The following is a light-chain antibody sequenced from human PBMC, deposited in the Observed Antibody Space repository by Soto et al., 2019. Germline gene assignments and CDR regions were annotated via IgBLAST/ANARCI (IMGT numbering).Light chain of an antibody. V-gene: IGLV2-11*01. J-gene: IGLJ3*02. CDR2: DIN. CDR3: CSYAGLYSWV. CDR1: SSDVGSWNY. Sequence: QSALTQPRSVSGSPGQSVTISCTGTSSDVGSWNYVSWYQQYPGQAPKLIIYDINTRPSGVPDRFSGSKSGNTASLTISGLQVEDDADYYCCSYAGLYSWVFGGGTKLTVL.